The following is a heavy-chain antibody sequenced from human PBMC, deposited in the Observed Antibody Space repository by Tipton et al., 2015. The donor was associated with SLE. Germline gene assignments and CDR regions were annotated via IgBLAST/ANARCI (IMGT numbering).Heavy chain of an antibody. CDR2: INYSGTT. D-gene: IGHD1-26*01. V-gene: IGHV4-39*07. CDR3: ARVGATNVFES. Sequence: TLSLTCTVSGGSISSSTYYWGWIRQPPGKGLEWIGNINYSGTTYYNPSLRSRVTTSVDTSKNQFSLRLTSVTAADTAVYYCARVGATNVFESWGQGTLVTVSS. CDR1: GGSISSSTYY. J-gene: IGHJ4*02.